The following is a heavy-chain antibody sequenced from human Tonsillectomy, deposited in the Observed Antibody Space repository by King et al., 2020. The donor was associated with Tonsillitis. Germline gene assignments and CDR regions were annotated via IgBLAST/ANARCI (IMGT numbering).Heavy chain of an antibody. CDR2: ISYSGDS. CDR3: APTGGYVFDN. V-gene: IGHV4-39*01. J-gene: IGHJ3*02. D-gene: IGHD7-27*01. CDR1: GASISSSGYY. Sequence: QLQESGPGLVKPSETLSLTCIVSGASISSSGYYWGWIRQPPGKGLEWIGSISYSGDSYYNPSLESRVTISVDTSKNQFFLNLSSVTAADTAVYYCAPTGGYVFDNW.